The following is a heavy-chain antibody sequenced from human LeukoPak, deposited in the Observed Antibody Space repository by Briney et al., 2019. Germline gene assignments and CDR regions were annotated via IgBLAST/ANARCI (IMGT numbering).Heavy chain of an antibody. Sequence: GGSLRLSCAASGFTFSSYSMNWVRQAPGKGLEWVSSISSSSSYIYYADSVKGRFTISRDNAKNTLYLQMNSLRAEDTAVYYCARSAGYCSSTSCYRGFDYWGQGTLVTVSS. D-gene: IGHD2-2*02. V-gene: IGHV3-21*01. J-gene: IGHJ4*02. CDR2: ISSSSSYI. CDR3: ARSAGYCSSTSCYRGFDY. CDR1: GFTFSSYS.